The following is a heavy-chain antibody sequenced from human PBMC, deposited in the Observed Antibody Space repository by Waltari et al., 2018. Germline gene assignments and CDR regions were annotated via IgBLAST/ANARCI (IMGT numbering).Heavy chain of an antibody. CDR2: IKQDGSEK. J-gene: IGHJ5*02. Sequence: EVQLVESGGGLVQPGGSLRLSCAASGFTFSSDWMSWVRQAPGKGLEWVANIKQDGSEKYYVDSVKGRFTISRDNAKNSLYLQMNSLRAEDTAVYYCATLRSGSPNWFDPWGQGTLVTVSS. CDR3: ATLRSGSPNWFDP. CDR1: GFTFSSDW. D-gene: IGHD3-3*01. V-gene: IGHV3-7*01.